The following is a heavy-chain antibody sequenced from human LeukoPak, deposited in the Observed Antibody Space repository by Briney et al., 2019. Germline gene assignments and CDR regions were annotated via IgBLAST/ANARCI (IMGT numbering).Heavy chain of an antibody. D-gene: IGHD5-12*01. V-gene: IGHV3-30*03. Sequence: PGGSLRLSCAASGFTFSSYGMHWVRQAPGKGLEWVAVISYDGSNKYYADSVKGRFTISRDNSKNTLYLQMNSLRPEDTAVYYCARDRGSYAWDYWGQGTLVTVSS. J-gene: IGHJ4*02. CDR1: GFTFSSYG. CDR3: ARDRGSYAWDY. CDR2: ISYDGSNK.